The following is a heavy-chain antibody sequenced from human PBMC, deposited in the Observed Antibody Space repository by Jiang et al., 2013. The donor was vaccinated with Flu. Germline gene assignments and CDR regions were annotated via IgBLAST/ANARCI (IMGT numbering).Heavy chain of an antibody. V-gene: IGHV1-69*01. J-gene: IGHJ5*02. CDR2: A. Sequence: ANYAQKFQGRVTITADESTSTAYMELSSLRSEDTAVYYCARDFRTTGTTLDPWGQGTLVTVSS. D-gene: IGHD1-1*01. CDR3: ARDFRTTGTTLDP.